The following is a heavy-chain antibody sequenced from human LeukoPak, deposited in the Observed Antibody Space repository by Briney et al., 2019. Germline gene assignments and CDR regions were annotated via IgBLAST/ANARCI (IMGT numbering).Heavy chain of an antibody. D-gene: IGHD4-17*01. J-gene: IGHJ6*03. V-gene: IGHV1-2*02. Sequence: ASVKVSCKASGYTFTGYDFHWVRQAPGQGLEWMAWINPNTAGTNYAQKFLGRVTLTWDTSISTAYMELNSLTSDDTAVYYCATSDGDYTAGYYYSMRVWGKGTSVTVSS. CDR3: ATSDGDYTAGYYYSMRV. CDR1: GYTFTGYD. CDR2: INPNTAGT.